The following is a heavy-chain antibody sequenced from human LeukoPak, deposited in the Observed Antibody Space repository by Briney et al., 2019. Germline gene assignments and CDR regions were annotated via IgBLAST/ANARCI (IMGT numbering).Heavy chain of an antibody. CDR2: ISGSGGST. V-gene: IGHV3-23*01. J-gene: IGHJ3*02. D-gene: IGHD1-26*01. Sequence: GGSLRLSCAASGFTFDDYAMHWVRQAPGKGLEWVSAISGSGGSTYHADSVKGRFTISRDNSKNTLYLQMNSLRAEDTAVYYCAKGRSYWPYDAFDIWGQGTMVTASS. CDR1: GFTFDDYA. CDR3: AKGRSYWPYDAFDI.